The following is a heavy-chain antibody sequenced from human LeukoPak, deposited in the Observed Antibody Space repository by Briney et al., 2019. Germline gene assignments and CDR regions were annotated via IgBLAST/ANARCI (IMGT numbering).Heavy chain of an antibody. V-gene: IGHV4-34*01. Sequence: SETLSLTCAVYGGSFSGYYWSWIRQPPGKGLEWSGEINHSGSTNYNPSLKSRVTISVDTSTNQFSLKLSTVPPADTAVYSCARGGAAAQPYYFDYWGQGTLVTVSS. CDR2: INHSGST. CDR1: GGSFSGYY. D-gene: IGHD6-13*01. J-gene: IGHJ4*02. CDR3: ARGGAAAQPYYFDY.